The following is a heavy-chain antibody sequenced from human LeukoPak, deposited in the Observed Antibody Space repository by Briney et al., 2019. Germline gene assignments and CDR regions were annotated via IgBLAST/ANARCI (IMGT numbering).Heavy chain of an antibody. CDR3: TTGPRQQWLVRLGGYYGMDV. J-gene: IGHJ6*02. Sequence: PGGSLRLSCAASGFTFSNAWMSWVRQAPGKRLEWVGRIKSKTDGGTTDYAAPVKGRFTISRDDSKNTLYLQMNSLKTEDTAVYYCTTGPRQQWLVRLGGYYGMDVWGQGTTVTVSS. CDR1: GFTFSNAW. D-gene: IGHD6-19*01. V-gene: IGHV3-15*01. CDR2: IKSKTDGGTT.